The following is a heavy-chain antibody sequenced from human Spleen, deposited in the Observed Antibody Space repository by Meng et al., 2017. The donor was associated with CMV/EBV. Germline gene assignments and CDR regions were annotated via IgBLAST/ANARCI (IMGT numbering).Heavy chain of an antibody. V-gene: IGHV3-48*04. CDR3: ARDSSSIAFDY. CDR1: GFTFSSYS. J-gene: IGHJ4*02. Sequence: GESLKISCAASGFTFSSYSINWVRQAPGKGLEWVSYISSSSFTIYYADSVKGRFTISRDDAKGSLYLQMNSLRAEDTAVYYCARDSSSIAFDYWGQGTLVTVSS. D-gene: IGHD6-13*01. CDR2: ISSSSFTI.